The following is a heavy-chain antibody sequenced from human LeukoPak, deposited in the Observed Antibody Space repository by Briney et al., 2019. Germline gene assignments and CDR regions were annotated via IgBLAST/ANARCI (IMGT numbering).Heavy chain of an antibody. D-gene: IGHD6-13*01. V-gene: IGHV4-59*11. J-gene: IGHJ3*02. CDR2: IYYSGST. CDR3: ARDHRSWYAFDI. CDR1: GGSISSHY. Sequence: SETLSLTCTVSGGSISSHYWSWIRQPPGKGLEWIGYIYYSGSTNYNPSLKSRVTISVDTSKNQFSLKLSSVTAADTAVYYCARDHRSWYAFDIWGQGTMVTVSS.